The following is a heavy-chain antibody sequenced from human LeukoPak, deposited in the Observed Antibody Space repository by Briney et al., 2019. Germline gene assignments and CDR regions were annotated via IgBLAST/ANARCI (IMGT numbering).Heavy chain of an antibody. CDR2: IYTSGST. CDR3: ARGGGAVAGTGLGDYYYGMDV. J-gene: IGHJ6*02. CDR1: GGSISSYY. Sequence: SETLSLTCTVSGGSISSYYWSWIRQPAGKGLEWIGRIYTSGSTNYNPSLKSRVTMSVDTSKNQFSLKLSSVTAADTAVYYCARGGGAVAGTGLGDYYYGMDVWGQGTTVTVSS. V-gene: IGHV4-4*07. D-gene: IGHD6-19*01.